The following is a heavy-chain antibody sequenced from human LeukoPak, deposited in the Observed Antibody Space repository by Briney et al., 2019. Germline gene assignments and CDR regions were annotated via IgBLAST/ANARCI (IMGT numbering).Heavy chain of an antibody. J-gene: IGHJ4*02. CDR1: GGSIISHY. CDR3: ARATVVTPFDY. D-gene: IGHD4-23*01. Sequence: SETLSLICTVSGGSIISHYWSWIRQPPGKGLEGIGYIYYSGSTNYNPSLKSRVTISVDMSKNQFSLNLSTVTAADTAVYYCARATVVTPFDYWGQGTLVTVSS. V-gene: IGHV4-59*11. CDR2: IYYSGST.